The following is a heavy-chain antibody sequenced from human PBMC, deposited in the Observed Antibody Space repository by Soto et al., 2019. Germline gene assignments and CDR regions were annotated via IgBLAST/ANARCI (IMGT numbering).Heavy chain of an antibody. Sequence: ASVKVSCKASGYAFTSYYMHWVRQAPGQGLEWMGIINPSGGSTSYAQKFQGRVTMTRDTSTSTVYMELSSLRSEDTAVYYCARDFSFMKSGDTRDKWFDPWGQGTLVTVSS. CDR1: GYAFTSYY. CDR3: ARDFSFMKSGDTRDKWFDP. J-gene: IGHJ5*02. CDR2: INPSGGST. D-gene: IGHD4-17*01. V-gene: IGHV1-46*01.